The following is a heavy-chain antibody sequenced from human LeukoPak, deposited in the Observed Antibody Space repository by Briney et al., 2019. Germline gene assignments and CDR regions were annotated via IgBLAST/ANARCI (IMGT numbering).Heavy chain of an antibody. CDR1: GFTFSRNG. CDR3: ARNARDSVFDL. Sequence: GGSLRLSCAASGFTFSRNGMHWVRQAPGKGLEWVAVILPDGSDKYYADSVTGRFTISRDNSKNTLYLQMNSLRADDTAVHYCARNARDSVFDLWGQGTMVTVSS. V-gene: IGHV3-33*01. J-gene: IGHJ3*01. CDR2: ILPDGSDK.